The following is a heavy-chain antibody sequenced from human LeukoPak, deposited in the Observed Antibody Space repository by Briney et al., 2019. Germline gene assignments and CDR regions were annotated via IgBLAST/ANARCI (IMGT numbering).Heavy chain of an antibody. D-gene: IGHD6-13*01. Sequence: SVKVSCKASGGTFSSYAISWVRQAPGQGLEWMGGIIPIFGTANYAQKFQGRVTITTDESTSTAYMELSSRRSEDTAVYYCARVAYSSSRQYYFDYWGQGTLVTVSS. CDR1: GGTFSSYA. J-gene: IGHJ4*02. V-gene: IGHV1-69*05. CDR3: ARVAYSSSRQYYFDY. CDR2: IIPIFGTA.